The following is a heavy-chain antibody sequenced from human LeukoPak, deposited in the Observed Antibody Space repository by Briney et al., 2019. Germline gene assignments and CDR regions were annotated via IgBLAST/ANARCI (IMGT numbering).Heavy chain of an antibody. CDR3: ASQYDFWSFDP. V-gene: IGHV4-34*01. CDR2: INHSGST. J-gene: IGHJ5*02. CDR1: GGSFSGYY. Sequence: SETLSLTCAVYGGSFSGYYWSWIRQPPGKGLEWIGEINHSGSTNYNPSLKRRVTISVDTPKKELSLKLTSVTAADTAVYYCASQYDFWSFDPWGQGTLVTVSS. D-gene: IGHD3-3*01.